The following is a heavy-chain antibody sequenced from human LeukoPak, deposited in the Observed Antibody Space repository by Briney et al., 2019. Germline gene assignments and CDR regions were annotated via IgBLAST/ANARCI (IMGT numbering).Heavy chain of an antibody. CDR3: ARVGRDCRDTRCTWSDWLDP. CDR2: ISGYNDNP. J-gene: IGHJ5*02. D-gene: IGHD2-2*01. V-gene: IGHV1-18*01. Sequence: ASVKVSCKASGYTFTRFGISWVRQAPGQELEWMGWISGYNDNPHYAQSFQGRVTMTTDTSSSTAYMELRSLGSDDTAVYYCARVGRDCRDTRCTWSDWLDPWGQGTLVTVSS. CDR1: GYTFTRFG.